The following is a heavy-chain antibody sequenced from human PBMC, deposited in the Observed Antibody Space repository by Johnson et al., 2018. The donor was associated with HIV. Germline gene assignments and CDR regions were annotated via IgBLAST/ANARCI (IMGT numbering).Heavy chain of an antibody. D-gene: IGHD3-16*01. CDR1: VFTFEDSG. CDR2: MRRNGGST. V-gene: IGHV3-20*04. J-gene: IGHJ3*02. CDR3: VREGRVGDYGDAFDI. Sequence: MPPVESGGGVVQPGGSLRLSCAASVFTFEDSGMNWVRQAPGKGLEWVSGMRRNGGSTYYADSVKGRFTISRNNAKKALYVQMSNRRDEDTALYFCVREGRVGDYGDAFDIWGQGTMVTVSS.